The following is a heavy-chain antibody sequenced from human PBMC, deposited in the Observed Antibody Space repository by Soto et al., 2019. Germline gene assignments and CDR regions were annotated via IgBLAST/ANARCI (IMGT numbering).Heavy chain of an antibody. D-gene: IGHD3-22*01. J-gene: IGHJ3*02. CDR3: AKDLQDSSGYYWTHAFDI. Sequence: PGGSLRLSCAASGFTFSSQALAWVRQAPGKGLEWVSAISGSGGSTYYADSVKGRFTISRDNSKNTLYLQMNSLRAEDTAVYYCAKDLQDSSGYYWTHAFDIWGQGTMVTVSS. CDR1: GFTFSSQA. CDR2: ISGSGGST. V-gene: IGHV3-23*01.